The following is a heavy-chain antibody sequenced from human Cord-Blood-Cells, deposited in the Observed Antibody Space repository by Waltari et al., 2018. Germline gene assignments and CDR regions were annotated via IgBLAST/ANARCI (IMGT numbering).Heavy chain of an antibody. CDR1: GGSISSSSYY. CDR3: ARLHIAAVIYGMDV. V-gene: IGHV4-39*01. Sequence: QLQLQESGPGLVKPSETLSLTCTVSGGSISSSSYYWGWIRQPPGKGLEWIGSIYYSGRTYSNPPLKSRVPISVGTSKTQLSLKLSCVTAADTAVYYCARLHIAAVIYGMDVWGQGTTVTVSS. J-gene: IGHJ6*02. CDR2: IYYSGRT. D-gene: IGHD6-13*01.